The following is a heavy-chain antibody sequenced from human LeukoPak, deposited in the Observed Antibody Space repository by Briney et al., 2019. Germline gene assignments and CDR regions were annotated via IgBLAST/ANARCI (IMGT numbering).Heavy chain of an antibody. CDR1: GGSLSNYY. D-gene: IGHD5-12*01. Sequence: SETLSLTCTVSGGSLSNYYWSWIRQPPGKGLEWIGYLYYSGSTDYNPSLKSRVTISVDTSKNQFSLKLKSVTAADTAVYYCARSQYSEYDYELWGQGTLVTVSS. CDR3: ARSQYSEYDYEL. J-gene: IGHJ4*02. V-gene: IGHV4-59*01. CDR2: LYYSGST.